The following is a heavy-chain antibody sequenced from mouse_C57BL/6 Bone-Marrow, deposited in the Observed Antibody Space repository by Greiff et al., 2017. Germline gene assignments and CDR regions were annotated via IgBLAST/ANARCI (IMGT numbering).Heavy chain of an antibody. V-gene: IGHV1-81*01. CDR3: ASPLYYSNYDWYSDV. CDR1: GYTFTSYG. D-gene: IGHD2-5*01. J-gene: IGHJ1*03. CDR2: IYPRSGNT. Sequence: VQLVESGAELARPGASVKLSCKASGYTFTSYGISWVKQSTGQGLEWIGEIYPRSGNTYYNEKFKGKATLTADKSSSTAYMELRSLTSEDSAVYFCASPLYYSNYDWYSDVCGTGTTVTVSS.